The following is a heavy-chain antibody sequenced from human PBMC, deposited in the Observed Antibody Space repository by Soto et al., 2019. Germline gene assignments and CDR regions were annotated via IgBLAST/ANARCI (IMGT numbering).Heavy chain of an antibody. D-gene: IGHD6-19*01. J-gene: IGHJ4*01. CDR2: IYYSGST. Sequence: QVQLQESGPGLVKPSETLSLTCTVSGGSVSSGSYYWSWIRQPPGKGLECIGYIYYSGSTNYNPSLKSRVTISIDRSKNEFTLNLSSVTAADTAVYYCARELDSSGWYALGYWGRGTLVTVSA. CDR3: ARELDSSGWYALGY. CDR1: GGSVSSGSYY. V-gene: IGHV4-61*01.